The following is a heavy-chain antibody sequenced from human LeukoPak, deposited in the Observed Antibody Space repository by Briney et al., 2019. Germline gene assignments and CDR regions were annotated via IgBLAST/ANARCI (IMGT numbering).Heavy chain of an antibody. CDR1: GGSISSSAYY. J-gene: IGHJ4*02. Sequence: SETLSLTCTVSGGSISSSAYYWGWIRQPPGKGLEWIGSISYSGSTYHNPSLESRVTISVDTSKNRFSLKLISVTAADTAVYYCATYSGTFYLQFDYWGQGTLVTVSS. D-gene: IGHD1-26*01. CDR3: ATYSGTFYLQFDY. V-gene: IGHV4-39*01. CDR2: ISYSGST.